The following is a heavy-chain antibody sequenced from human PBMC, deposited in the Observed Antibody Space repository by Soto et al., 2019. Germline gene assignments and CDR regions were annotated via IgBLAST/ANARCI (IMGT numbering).Heavy chain of an antibody. J-gene: IGHJ4*02. CDR3: ARGAMANFDY. D-gene: IGHD5-18*01. Sequence: SETLSLTCTDSGDSISSSTYYWGWIRQSPGKGLEWIGNIHYSGSTYYNPSLKSRVTISVDTSKNQFSLKLSSVTAADTAVYFCARGAMANFDYWGQGTVVTVSS. V-gene: IGHV4-39*01. CDR1: GDSISSSTYY. CDR2: IHYSGST.